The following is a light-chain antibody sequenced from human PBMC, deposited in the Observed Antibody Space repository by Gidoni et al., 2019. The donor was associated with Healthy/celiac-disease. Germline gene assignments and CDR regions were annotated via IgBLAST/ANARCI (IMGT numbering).Light chain of an antibody. Sequence: DIQLHQSPSSLSASVGDRVTITCQASQDISNYLNWYQQKPGKAPKLLIYDASNLETGVPSSFSGSGSGTDFTFTISSLQPEEIATYYCQQYDNLSLTFGGGTKVEIK. CDR3: QQYDNLSLT. V-gene: IGKV1-33*01. CDR1: QDISNY. CDR2: DAS. J-gene: IGKJ4*01.